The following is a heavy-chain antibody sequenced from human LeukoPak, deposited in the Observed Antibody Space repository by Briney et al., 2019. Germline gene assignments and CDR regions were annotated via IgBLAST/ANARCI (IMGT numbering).Heavy chain of an antibody. Sequence: GGSLRLSCAASGFTFSDYYMSWIRQAPGKGLEWVSYISSSGSTIYYADSVKGRFTISRDNSKNTLYLQMNSLRAEDTAVYYCAKLPLGYCSSTSCANFDYWGQGTLVTVSS. J-gene: IGHJ4*02. V-gene: IGHV3-11*01. CDR2: ISSSGSTI. CDR3: AKLPLGYCSSTSCANFDY. CDR1: GFTFSDYY. D-gene: IGHD2-2*01.